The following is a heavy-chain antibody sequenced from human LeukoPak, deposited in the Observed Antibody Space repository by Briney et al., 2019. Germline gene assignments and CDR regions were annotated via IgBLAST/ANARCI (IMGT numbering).Heavy chain of an antibody. CDR2: ISYDGSNK. CDR3: VREREAVAIDY. Sequence: GGSLRLSCAASGFTFSSYAMHWVRQAPGKGLEWVAVISYDGSNKYYADSVKGRFTISRDNSKKTLYLQMNSLRAEDTAVYYCVREREAVAIDYWGQGTLVTVSS. CDR1: GFTFSSYA. D-gene: IGHD6-19*01. V-gene: IGHV3-30*04. J-gene: IGHJ4*02.